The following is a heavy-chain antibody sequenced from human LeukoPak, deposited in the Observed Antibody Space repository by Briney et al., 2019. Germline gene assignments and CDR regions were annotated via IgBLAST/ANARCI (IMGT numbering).Heavy chain of an antibody. CDR2: VGGTSSDI. Sequence: PGGSLRLSCAASGFTFSSYAMNWVRQAPGNGLEWVSSVGGTSSDIYYADSVKGRFTISRDNAKSSLYLQMNSLRAEDTAVYYCAKGVTTYCTNGVCFSGAFDPWGQGTLVTVSS. D-gene: IGHD2-8*01. V-gene: IGHV3-21*04. CDR1: GFTFSSYA. J-gene: IGHJ5*02. CDR3: AKGVTTYCTNGVCFSGAFDP.